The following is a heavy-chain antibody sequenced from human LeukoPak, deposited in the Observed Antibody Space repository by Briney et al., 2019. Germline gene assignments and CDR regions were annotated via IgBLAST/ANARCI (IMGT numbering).Heavy chain of an antibody. CDR1: GYSIRSGYF. J-gene: IGHJ5*02. V-gene: IGHV4-38-2*02. D-gene: IGHD5-18*01. Sequence: PSETLSLTCTVSGYSIRSGYFWGWIRQPPGKGLEWIGSIYHSGSADYNPSLKSRVTISVDRSKNQFSLKLSSVTAADTAVYYCARSMDTAIEPWGQGTLVTVSS. CDR2: IYHSGSA. CDR3: ARSMDTAIEP.